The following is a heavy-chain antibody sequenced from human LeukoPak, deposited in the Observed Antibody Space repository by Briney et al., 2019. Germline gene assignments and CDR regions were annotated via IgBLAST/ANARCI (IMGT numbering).Heavy chain of an antibody. Sequence: GGSLRLSCAASGFTFSSQWMGWVRQAPGKGLGWVANVNQGGTEKFYVDSVKGRFTISRDNAENSLYLQMNSLRVEDTAVYFCAREHYFYHMDGWGEGTTVIVSS. CDR3: AREHYFYHMDG. CDR1: GFTFSSQW. CDR2: VNQGGTEK. V-gene: IGHV3-7*01. J-gene: IGHJ6*03.